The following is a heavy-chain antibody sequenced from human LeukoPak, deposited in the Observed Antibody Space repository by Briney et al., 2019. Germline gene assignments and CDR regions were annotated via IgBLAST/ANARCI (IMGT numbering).Heavy chain of an antibody. D-gene: IGHD5-18*01. J-gene: IGHJ4*02. CDR1: GFTVSSNY. CDR3: ARRGHGYGSPFDY. V-gene: IGHV3-66*04. Sequence: GGSLRLSCAASGFTVSSNYMNWVRQAPGKGLEWVSMIYPNGNTFYTDSVKGRFTISRDNSKNTLDLQMSSLRAEDTAVYYCARRGHGYGSPFDYWGQGTLVTVSS. CDR2: IYPNGNT.